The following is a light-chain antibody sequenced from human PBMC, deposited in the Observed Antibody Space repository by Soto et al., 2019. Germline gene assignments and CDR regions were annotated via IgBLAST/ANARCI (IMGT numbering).Light chain of an antibody. J-gene: IGKJ5*01. CDR2: AAS. Sequence: VLTQSPKKLSLSPGERATLSCRASQSVSSSHLAWYQHKPGQAPRLLIYAASSRATGSPDRFSGGGSGTDFTLTISRLEPEDFAVYYWQQYGYSPITFGQGTLLEVK. V-gene: IGKV3-20*01. CDR3: QQYGYSPIT. CDR1: QSVSSSH.